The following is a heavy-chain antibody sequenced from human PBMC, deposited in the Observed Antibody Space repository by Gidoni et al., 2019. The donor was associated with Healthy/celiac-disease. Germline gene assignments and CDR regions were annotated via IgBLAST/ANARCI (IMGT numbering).Heavy chain of an antibody. CDR2: IYYSGRT. J-gene: IGHJ4*02. D-gene: IGHD2-2*02. CDR1: GGSISSSSYY. V-gene: IGHV4-39*01. CDR3: ASSRYCSSTSCYTVGGQFDY. Sequence: QLQLQESGPGLVKPSETLSLTCTVSGGSISSSSYYWGWIRQPPGKGLAWIGSIYYSGRTYYNPSIKSRVTISVDTSKNQFSLKLSSVTAADTAVYYCASSRYCSSTSCYTVGGQFDYWGQGTLVTVSS.